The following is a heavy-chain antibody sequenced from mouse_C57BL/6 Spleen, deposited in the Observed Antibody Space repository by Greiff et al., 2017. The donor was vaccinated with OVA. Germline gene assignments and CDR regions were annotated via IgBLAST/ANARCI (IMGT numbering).Heavy chain of an antibody. CDR2: ISNGGGST. CDR3: ARPYYYGSSYGYAMDD. J-gene: IGHJ4*01. D-gene: IGHD1-1*01. CDR1: GFTFSDYY. Sequence: DVMLVESGGGLVQPGGSLKLSCAASGFTFSDYYMYWVRQTPEKRLEWVAYISNGGGSTYYPDTVKGRFTISRDNAKNTLYLQMSRLKSEDTAMYYCARPYYYGSSYGYAMDDWGQGTSVTVSS. V-gene: IGHV5-12*01.